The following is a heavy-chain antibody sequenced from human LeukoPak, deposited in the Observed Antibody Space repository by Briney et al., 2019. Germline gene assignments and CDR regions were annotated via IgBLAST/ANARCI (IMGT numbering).Heavy chain of an antibody. CDR1: GFTSDDYA. CDR2: ISWNSGTI. Sequence: GGSLRLSCVASGFTSDDYAMHWVRQTPGKGLEWVSGISWNSGTINYGDSVKGRFTISRDNAKNSLYLQMTNLRAEDMALYFCVKDGCGGDCYFDYWGRGTLVSVSS. CDR3: VKDGCGGDCYFDY. J-gene: IGHJ4*02. D-gene: IGHD2-21*02. V-gene: IGHV3-9*02.